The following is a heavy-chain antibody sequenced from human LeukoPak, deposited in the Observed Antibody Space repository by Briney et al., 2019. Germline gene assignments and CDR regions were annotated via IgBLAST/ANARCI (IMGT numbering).Heavy chain of an antibody. J-gene: IGHJ3*02. D-gene: IGHD6-19*01. CDR2: INPNSGGT. V-gene: IGHV1-2*02. Sequence: ASVKVSCKASGYTFTGYYMHWVRQAPGQGLEWMGWINPNSGGTNYAQKFQGRVTMTRDTSISTAYMELSRLRSDDTAVHYCARDLEQWLDGGDAFDIWGQGTMVTVPS. CDR1: GYTFTGYY. CDR3: ARDLEQWLDGGDAFDI.